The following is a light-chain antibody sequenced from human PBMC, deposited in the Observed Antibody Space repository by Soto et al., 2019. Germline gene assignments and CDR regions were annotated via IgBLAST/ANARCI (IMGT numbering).Light chain of an antibody. CDR2: GAS. CDR1: QSIRNN. CDR3: QQYDNWPGT. J-gene: IGKJ1*01. V-gene: IGKV3-15*01. Sequence: ELVMTQSPATLSVSPGERATLSCRASQSIRNNLAWYQQQFGQAPRLLIYGASTRAPDVPDRFSGSGSGTEFTFTISSLQSEDSAVYYCQQYDNWPGTFGQGTRVEIK.